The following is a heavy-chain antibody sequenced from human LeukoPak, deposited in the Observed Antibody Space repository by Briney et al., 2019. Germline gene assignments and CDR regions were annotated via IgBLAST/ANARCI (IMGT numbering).Heavy chain of an antibody. Sequence: ASVTVSCKASGYTFTSYGISWVRQAPGQGLEWMGWISAYNGNTNYAKTIQGRVTMTTDTSTSTAYMELRSLRSDDTAVYFCASVSSSGSSNYWGQGTLVTVSS. CDR2: ISAYNGNT. CDR3: ASVSSSGSSNY. CDR1: GYTFTSYG. J-gene: IGHJ4*02. D-gene: IGHD6-19*01. V-gene: IGHV1-18*01.